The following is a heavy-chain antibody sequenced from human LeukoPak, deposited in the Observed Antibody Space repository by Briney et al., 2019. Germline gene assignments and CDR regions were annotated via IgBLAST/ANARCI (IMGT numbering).Heavy chain of an antibody. V-gene: IGHV4-39*01. Sequence: SETLSLTCSVSGGSISSSSYYWVWIRQPPGKGLEWIGNVYYSGNTYYNPSLKSRVIISVDTSKNQFSLKLISVPAADTALYYCARHVRCGGDCSRLDYWGQGTLVTVSS. J-gene: IGHJ4*02. D-gene: IGHD2-21*02. CDR2: VYYSGNT. CDR3: ARHVRCGGDCSRLDY. CDR1: GGSISSSSYY.